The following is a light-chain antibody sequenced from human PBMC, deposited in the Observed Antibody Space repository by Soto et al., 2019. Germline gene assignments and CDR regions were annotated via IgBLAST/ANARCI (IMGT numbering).Light chain of an antibody. Sequence: EIVMTQSPATLSVSPGERAPLSCRASQSVSSNLAWYQQKPGQAPRLLIYGASTRATGIPARFSGSGSGTEFTLTISSLQSEDFAVYYCQQRSNWPFTFGGGTKVDI. CDR3: QQRSNWPFT. V-gene: IGKV3-15*01. CDR2: GAS. CDR1: QSVSSN. J-gene: IGKJ4*01.